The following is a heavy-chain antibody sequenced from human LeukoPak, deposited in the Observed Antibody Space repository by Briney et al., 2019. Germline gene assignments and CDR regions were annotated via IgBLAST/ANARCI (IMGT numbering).Heavy chain of an antibody. CDR3: ARDSRRITIFGVVTTPLHY. Sequence: ASVKVSCKASGYTFTGYYMHWVRQAPGQGLEWMGWINPNSGGTNYAQKFQGRVTMTRDTSISTAYMELSRPRSDDTAVYYCARDSRRITIFGVVTTPLHYWGQGTLVTVSS. V-gene: IGHV1-2*02. CDR2: INPNSGGT. CDR1: GYTFTGYY. J-gene: IGHJ4*02. D-gene: IGHD3-3*01.